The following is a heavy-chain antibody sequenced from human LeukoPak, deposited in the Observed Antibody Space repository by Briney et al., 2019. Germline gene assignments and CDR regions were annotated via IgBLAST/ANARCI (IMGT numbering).Heavy chain of an antibody. D-gene: IGHD6-19*01. V-gene: IGHV4-39*01. CDR1: GGXISSSSYY. CDR3: ARLYSSGWHEDY. CDR2: IYYSGST. J-gene: IGHJ4*02. Sequence: SETLSLTCTVSGGXISSSSYYWGWIRQPPGMGLEWVGSIYYSGSTYYNSSLKSRVTISVDTSKNQFSLKLSSVTAADTAVYYCARLYSSGWHEDYWGQGTLVTVSS.